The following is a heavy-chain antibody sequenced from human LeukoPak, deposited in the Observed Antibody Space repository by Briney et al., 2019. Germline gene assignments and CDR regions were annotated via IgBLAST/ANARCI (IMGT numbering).Heavy chain of an antibody. CDR1: GGSISSSRYY. J-gene: IGHJ6*02. CDR2: IYYSGST. CDR3: ARHCSGGSCTDYYYYGMDV. Sequence: SETLSLTCTVSGGSISSSRYYWGWIRQPPGKGLEWIGSIYYSGSTYYNPSLKSRVTISVDTSKNQFSLKLSSVTAADTAVYYCARHCSGGSCTDYYYYGMDVWGQGTTVTVSS. V-gene: IGHV4-39*01. D-gene: IGHD2-15*01.